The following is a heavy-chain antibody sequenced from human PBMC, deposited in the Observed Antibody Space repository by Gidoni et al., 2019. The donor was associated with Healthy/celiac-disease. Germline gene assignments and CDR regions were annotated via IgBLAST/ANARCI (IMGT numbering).Heavy chain of an antibody. J-gene: IGHJ4*02. D-gene: IGHD5-12*01. CDR3: ARREVEMATIVLDYFDY. Sequence: QLQLQESGPGLVKPSETLSLTCTVSGGSISSSSYYWGWIRQPPGKGLEWIGSIYYSGTPHYNPSLKSRVTISVDTSKNQFSLKLSSVTAADTAVYYCARREVEMATIVLDYFDYWGQGTLVTVSS. CDR1: GGSISSSSYY. V-gene: IGHV4-39*01. CDR2: IYYSGTP.